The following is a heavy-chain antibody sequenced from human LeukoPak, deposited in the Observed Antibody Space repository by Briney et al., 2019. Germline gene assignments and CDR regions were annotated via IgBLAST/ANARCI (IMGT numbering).Heavy chain of an antibody. CDR1: GFTFSNAW. J-gene: IGHJ6*03. CDR2: ISSSSSTI. D-gene: IGHD3-3*01. V-gene: IGHV3-48*04. Sequence: GGSLRLSCAASGFTFSNAWMTWVRQAPGKGLEWVSYISSSSSTIYYADSVKGRFTISRDNAKNSLYLQMNSLRAEDTAVYYCASGRSGYRYYYYYYMDVWGKGTTVTVSS. CDR3: ASGRSGYRYYYYYYMDV.